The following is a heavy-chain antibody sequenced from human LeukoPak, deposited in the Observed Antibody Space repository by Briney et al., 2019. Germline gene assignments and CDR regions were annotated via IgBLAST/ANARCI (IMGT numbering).Heavy chain of an antibody. Sequence: SSETLSLTCTVSGYSISSGYYWGWIRQPPGKGLEWIGSIYHSGSTYYNPSLMSRLTISVDTSKNQFSLRLSSVTAADTAVYYCARLVGTYCSSTTCYARSYFDYWGQGTLVTVSS. D-gene: IGHD2-2*01. CDR3: ARLVGTYCSSTTCYARSYFDY. CDR2: IYHSGST. J-gene: IGHJ4*02. CDR1: GYSISSGYY. V-gene: IGHV4-38-2*02.